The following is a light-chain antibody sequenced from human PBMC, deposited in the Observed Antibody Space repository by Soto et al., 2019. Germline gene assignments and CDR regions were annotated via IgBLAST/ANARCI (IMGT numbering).Light chain of an antibody. CDR1: QSIGSW. V-gene: IGKV1-5*03. CDR2: KAS. J-gene: IGKJ1*01. Sequence: DMRMTQSPSTLSGSVGDRVTITWRASQSIGSWLAWYQNKPGKAPKLLIYKASSLESGVPLRFSGSGSGTELTITISSMQPDDFETYYCQQYSTYPRTFGHGTQVDI. CDR3: QQYSTYPRT.